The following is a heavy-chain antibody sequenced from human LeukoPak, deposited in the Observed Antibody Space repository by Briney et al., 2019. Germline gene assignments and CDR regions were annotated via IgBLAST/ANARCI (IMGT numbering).Heavy chain of an antibody. Sequence: PGGTLRLSCAASGFTFSSNGMSWVRQAPGKGLEGVSFISGSGCSTYYADSVKGRFTISRDNSKNTLYLQMNSLRAEDTAHYYFSSYGDHALDIGGQETMVPVPS. J-gene: IGHJ3*02. D-gene: IGHD4-17*01. V-gene: IGHV3-23*01. CDR1: GFTFSSNG. CDR2: ISGSGCST. CDR3: SSYGDHALDI.